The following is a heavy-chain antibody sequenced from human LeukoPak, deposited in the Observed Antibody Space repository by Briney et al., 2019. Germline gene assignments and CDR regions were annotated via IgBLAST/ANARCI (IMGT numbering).Heavy chain of an antibody. V-gene: IGHV4-59*01. D-gene: IGHD4-11*01. CDR1: GGSISSDY. CDR2: IYYSGRT. Sequence: SETLSLTCTVSGGSISSDYWSWIRQPPGKGLEWVGYIYYSGRTFYNPSLKSRVTMSVDTSKNQFSLKLSSVTAADTAIYYCARGFYSPAYWGQGTLVAVSS. J-gene: IGHJ4*02. CDR3: ARGFYSPAY.